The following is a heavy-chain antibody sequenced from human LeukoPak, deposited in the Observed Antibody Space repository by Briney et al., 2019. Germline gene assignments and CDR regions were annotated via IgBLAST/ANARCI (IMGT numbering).Heavy chain of an antibody. J-gene: IGHJ3*02. V-gene: IGHV4-61*02. CDR3: TRDGVRGSGGDAFDI. Sequence: PSQTLSLTCTVSGGSISSNTYFWSWIRQPAGKGLEWIGRFSITGTTNYNPHLKSRITISVGRSKNHFALRLNSVTAADTAVYYCTRDGVRGSGGDAFDIWGQGTMVTVSS. CDR1: GGSISSNTYF. D-gene: IGHD2-21*01. CDR2: FSITGTT.